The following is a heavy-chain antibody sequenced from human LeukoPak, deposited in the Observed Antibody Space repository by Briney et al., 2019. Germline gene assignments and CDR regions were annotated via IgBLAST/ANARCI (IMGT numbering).Heavy chain of an antibody. CDR2: IYYSGST. CDR3: ARGLYYGSGSYYYFDY. Sequence: SETLSLTCTVSGGSIGSYYWSWIRQPPGKGLEWIGYIYYSGSTNYNPSLKSRVTISVDTSKNQFSLKLSSATAADTAVYYCARGLYYGSGSYYYFDYWGQGTLVTVSS. D-gene: IGHD3-10*01. V-gene: IGHV4-59*01. CDR1: GGSIGSYY. J-gene: IGHJ4*02.